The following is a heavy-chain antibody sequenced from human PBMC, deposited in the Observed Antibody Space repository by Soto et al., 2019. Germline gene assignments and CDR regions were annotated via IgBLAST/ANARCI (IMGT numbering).Heavy chain of an antibody. D-gene: IGHD4-17*01. CDR2: ISGSGGST. J-gene: IGHJ5*02. CDR3: AKNVGASGDYIEPPSFDP. CDR1: GFTFSSYA. Sequence: GGSLRLSCAASGFTFSSYAMSWVRQAPGKGLEWVSAISGSGGSTYYADSVKGRFTISRDNSKNTLYLQMNSLRAEDTAVYYCAKNVGASGDYIEPPSFDPWGQGTLVTVSS. V-gene: IGHV3-23*01.